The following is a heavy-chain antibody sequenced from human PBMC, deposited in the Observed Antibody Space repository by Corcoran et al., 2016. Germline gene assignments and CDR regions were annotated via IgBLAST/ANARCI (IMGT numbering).Heavy chain of an antibody. CDR1: GFTFSNAW. CDR2: IKSKTDGGTT. D-gene: IGHD3-22*01. V-gene: IGHV3-15*07. J-gene: IGHJ4*02. CDR3: TTEAPPVVVSGYYYEYYFDY. Sequence: EVQLVESGGGLVKPGGSLRLSCAASGFTFSNAWMNWVRQAPGKGLEWVGRIKSKTDGGTTDYAAPVKGRFPISSDDSKNKLYLQMNSLKTEDTAVYYFTTEAPPVVVSGYYYEYYFDYWGQGTLVTVSS.